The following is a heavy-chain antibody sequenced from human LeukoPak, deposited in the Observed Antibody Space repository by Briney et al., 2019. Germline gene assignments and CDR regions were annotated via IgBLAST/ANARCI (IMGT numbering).Heavy chain of an antibody. CDR2: MNPDSGNT. V-gene: IGHV1-8*01. CDR3: ARGLTDIVVAPAI. Sequence: ASVKVSCKASGYTFTSYGINWVRQATGQGLEWMGRMNPDSGNTGCAQKFQGRVTMTRNTSISTAYMELSSLRSEDTAVYYCARGLTDIVVAPAIWGQGTMVTVSS. D-gene: IGHD2-2*01. J-gene: IGHJ3*02. CDR1: GYTFTSYG.